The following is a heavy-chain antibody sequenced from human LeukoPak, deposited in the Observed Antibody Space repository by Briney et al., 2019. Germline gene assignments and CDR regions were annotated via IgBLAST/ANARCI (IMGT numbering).Heavy chain of an antibody. CDR2: TIPIFGTA. CDR3: ARGYYYGSSGYFLGTFDY. V-gene: IGHV1-69*05. D-gene: IGHD3-22*01. CDR1: APTSSSYA. J-gene: IGHJ4*02. Sequence: PVPSAKVSCKAYAPTSSSYAISWVRQAPGHGLEWIGGTIPIFGTANYAQKLQGRVTITTDESTSTAYMELSSLRSEDTAVYYCARGYYYGSSGYFLGTFDYWGQGALATVSS.